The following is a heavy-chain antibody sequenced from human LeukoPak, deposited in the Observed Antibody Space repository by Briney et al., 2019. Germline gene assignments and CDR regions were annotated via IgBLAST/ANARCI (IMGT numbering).Heavy chain of an antibody. CDR3: ARGADHGGSYYPD. CDR2: IWYDGSNK. V-gene: IGHV3-33*01. D-gene: IGHD3-10*01. J-gene: IGHJ4*02. Sequence: PGGSLRLSCAASGFTFSSYGMHWVRQAPGKGLEWVAVIWYDGSNKYYADSVKGRFTISRDNAKNTLFLQMSSLRVEDTAVYYCARGADHGGSYYPDWGQGTRVTVSS. CDR1: GFTFSSYG.